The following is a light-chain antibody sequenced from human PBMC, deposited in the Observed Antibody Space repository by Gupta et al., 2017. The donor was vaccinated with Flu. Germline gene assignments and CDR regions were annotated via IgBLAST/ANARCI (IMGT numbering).Light chain of an antibody. Sequence: QSVLTQPPSVSGAPGQRVTISCTGGSSNIGAGYDVPWYPQLPGTAPKLLIYGNINRPSGVPDRFSGSNSGTSASLAITGLQAGNEANYYCQSYDSSLSGYVFGTETKVTVL. CDR1: SSNIGAGYD. V-gene: IGLV1-40*01. CDR2: GNI. CDR3: QSYDSSLSGYV. J-gene: IGLJ1*01.